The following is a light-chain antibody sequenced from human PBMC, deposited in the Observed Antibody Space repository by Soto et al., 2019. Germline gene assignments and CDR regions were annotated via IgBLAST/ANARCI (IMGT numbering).Light chain of an antibody. V-gene: IGLV2-14*01. CDR3: SSYASSSTIYV. Sequence: QAVVTQPASVSGSPGQSITISCTGTSSDIGDYNYVSWYQQRPGKAPKLMIYDVTNRPSGVSNRFSGSKSGSTASLTISGLQAEDEADYYCSSYASSSTIYVFGTGTKVTVL. CDR2: DVT. J-gene: IGLJ1*01. CDR1: SSDIGDYNY.